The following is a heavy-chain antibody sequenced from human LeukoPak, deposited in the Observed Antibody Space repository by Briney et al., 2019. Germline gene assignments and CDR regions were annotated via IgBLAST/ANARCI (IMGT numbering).Heavy chain of an antibody. J-gene: IGHJ4*02. CDR3: AKANYDILTGYSYYFDY. V-gene: IGHV3-9*03. D-gene: IGHD3-9*01. CDR2: ISWNSGSI. Sequence: GGSLRLSCAASGFTFDDYAMHWVRQAPGKGLEWVSGISWNSGSIGYADSVKGRFTISRDNAKNSLYLQMNSLRAEDMALYYCAKANYDILTGYSYYFDYWGQGTLVTVSS. CDR1: GFTFDDYA.